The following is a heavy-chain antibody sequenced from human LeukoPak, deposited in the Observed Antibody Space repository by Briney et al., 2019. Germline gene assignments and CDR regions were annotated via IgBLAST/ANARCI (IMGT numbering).Heavy chain of an antibody. Sequence: GGSLRLSCVASGLSVSSNYMSWVRQAPGKGLEWVSVIYSDGRTYYADSVKGRFTISRDNSKNTVYLRMNSLRAEDTAVYYCARDFVGADGDTGMDVWGQGTTVTVSS. CDR1: GLSVSSNY. CDR2: IYSDGRT. CDR3: ARDFVGADGDTGMDV. D-gene: IGHD1-26*01. J-gene: IGHJ6*02. V-gene: IGHV3-53*01.